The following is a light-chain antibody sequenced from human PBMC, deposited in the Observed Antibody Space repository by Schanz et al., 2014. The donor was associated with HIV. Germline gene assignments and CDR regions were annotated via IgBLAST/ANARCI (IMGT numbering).Light chain of an antibody. CDR3: CSFAGTIWV. V-gene: IGLV2-14*03. Sequence: QSALTQPASVSGTPGQSITISCTGSSSDVGGYNYVSWYQQHPDKAPKLMIYGVTKRPSGVPDRFSGSKSGNTASLTISGLQAEDEADYFCCSFAGTIWVFGGGTKLTVL. J-gene: IGLJ3*02. CDR2: GVT. CDR1: SSDVGGYNY.